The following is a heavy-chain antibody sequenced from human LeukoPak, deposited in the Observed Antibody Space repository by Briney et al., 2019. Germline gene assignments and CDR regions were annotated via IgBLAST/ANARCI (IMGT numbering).Heavy chain of an antibody. Sequence: PGGSLRLSCATPGLTFSSYGMHWVRQAPGKGQEKVAVISYDGSNKYYADSVKGRFTISRDNSKNTLYLQMNSLRAEDTAVYYCARDPPGDYDSSGYDPHYYYYGMDVWGQGTTVTVSS. CDR2: ISYDGSNK. J-gene: IGHJ6*02. V-gene: IGHV3-30*19. CDR1: GLTFSSYG. D-gene: IGHD3-22*01. CDR3: ARDPPGDYDSSGYDPHYYYYGMDV.